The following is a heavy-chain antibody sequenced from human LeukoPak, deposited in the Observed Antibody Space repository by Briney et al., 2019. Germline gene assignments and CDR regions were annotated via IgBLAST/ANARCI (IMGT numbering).Heavy chain of an antibody. V-gene: IGHV1-8*01. J-gene: IGHJ6*02. CDR2: MNPNSGNT. Sequence: ASVKVSCKASGYTFTSYDINWVRQATGQGLEWMGWMNPNSGNTGYAQKFQGRVTMTRNTSISTAYMELSSLRSEDTAVYYCARGGILTGYYDYYYYGMGVWGQGTTVTVSS. CDR1: GYTFTSYD. D-gene: IGHD3-9*01. CDR3: ARGGILTGYYDYYYYGMGV.